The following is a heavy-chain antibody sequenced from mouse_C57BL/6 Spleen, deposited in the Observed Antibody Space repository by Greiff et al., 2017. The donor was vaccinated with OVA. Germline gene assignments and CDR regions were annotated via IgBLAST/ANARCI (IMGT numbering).Heavy chain of an antibody. CDR1: GYSFTGYY. CDR2: INPSTGGT. V-gene: IGHV1-42*01. CDR3: ARREDYDYDAWFAY. Sequence: VQLKQSGPELVKPGASVKISCKASGYSFTGYYMNWVKQSPEKSLEWIGEINPSTGGTTYNQKFKAKATLTVDKSSSTAYMQLKSLTSEDSAVYYCARREDYDYDAWFAYWGQGTLVTVSA. J-gene: IGHJ3*01. D-gene: IGHD2-4*01.